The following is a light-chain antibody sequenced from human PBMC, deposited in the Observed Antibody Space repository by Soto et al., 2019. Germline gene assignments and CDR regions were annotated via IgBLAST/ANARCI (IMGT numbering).Light chain of an antibody. CDR2: AAS. J-gene: IGKJ1*01. Sequence: DIHMTQSPSPLSASVGDRVTITCRASQTISSWLAWYQQKPGKAPKLLIYAASTLQSGVPSRFSGSGSGTDFTLTISCLQSEDFATYYCQQYYSYPRTFGQRTKVDIK. CDR1: QTISSW. CDR3: QQYYSYPRT. V-gene: IGKV1-5*01.